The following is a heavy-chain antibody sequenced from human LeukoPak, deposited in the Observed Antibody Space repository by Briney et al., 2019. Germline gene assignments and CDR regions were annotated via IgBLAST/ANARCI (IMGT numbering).Heavy chain of an antibody. CDR1: GGTFSSYA. CDR2: IIPIFGTA. Sequence: ASVKVSFKASGGTFSSYAISWVRQAPGQGLEWMGGIIPIFGTANYAQKFQGRVTITADESASTAYMELSSLRSEDTAVYYCARTSERYTSYSSGWFFYWGQGTLVTVSS. CDR3: ARTSERYTSYSSGWFFY. J-gene: IGHJ4*02. V-gene: IGHV1-69*01. D-gene: IGHD6-19*01.